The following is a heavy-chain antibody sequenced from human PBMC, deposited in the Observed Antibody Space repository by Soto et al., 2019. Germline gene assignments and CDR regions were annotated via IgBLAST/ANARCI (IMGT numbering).Heavy chain of an antibody. V-gene: IGHV3-30*18. CDR3: AKDFLVVKRPPFDP. J-gene: IGHJ5*02. Sequence: PVGSLRLSCAASVCTFSTYGMHCVRHSPGKGLEWVALISSDGSKTHYLDYVKGRFTISRDNSKSTLFLQMNSLRSEDTAVYYCAKDFLVVKRPPFDPWGQGTLVTVSS. D-gene: IGHD3-22*01. CDR1: VCTFSTYG. CDR2: ISSDGSKT.